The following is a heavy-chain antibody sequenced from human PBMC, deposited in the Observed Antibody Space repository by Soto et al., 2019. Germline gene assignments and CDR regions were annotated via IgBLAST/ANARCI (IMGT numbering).Heavy chain of an antibody. J-gene: IGHJ4*02. V-gene: IGHV2-5*02. Sequence: QITLNESGPALVKPTQTLTLTCTFSGFSLNTRDVGVGWIRQPPGKALEWLGVVYWDDHKTYSPSLKSRLTIAKNTRKTQVVLRMTKMDPVDTATYYCAHCRGGVASFWGQGTLVTVSS. D-gene: IGHD3-16*01. CDR3: AHCRGGVASF. CDR2: VYWDDHK. CDR1: GFSLNTRDVG.